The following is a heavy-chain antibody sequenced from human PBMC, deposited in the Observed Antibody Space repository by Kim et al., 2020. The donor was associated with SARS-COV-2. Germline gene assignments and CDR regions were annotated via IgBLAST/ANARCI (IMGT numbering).Heavy chain of an antibody. CDR2: FDPEDGET. CDR3: ATGVYSNYGDY. V-gene: IGHV1-24*01. J-gene: IGHJ4*02. Sequence: ASVKVSCKVSGYTLTEISMHWVRQAVGKGLEWMGGFDPEDGETIYAQKFQGRVTMTEDTSTDTAYMKLSSLRSEDTAVYYCATGVYSNYGDYWGQGTLVTVSS. D-gene: IGHD4-4*01. CDR1: GYTLTEIS.